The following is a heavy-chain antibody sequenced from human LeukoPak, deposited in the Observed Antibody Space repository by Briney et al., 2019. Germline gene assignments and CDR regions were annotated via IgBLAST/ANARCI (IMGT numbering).Heavy chain of an antibody. D-gene: IGHD3-10*01. CDR2: IYYSGST. CDR3: ARGGPRPKYYD. V-gene: IGHV4-30-4*01. Sequence: SETLSLTCTVSGGSISSGDYYWSWIRQPPGKGLGWIGYIYYSGSTYYNPSLKSRVTISVDTSKNQFSLKLSSATAADTAVYYCARGGPRPKYYDWGQGTLVTVSS. CDR1: GGSISSGDYY. J-gene: IGHJ4*02.